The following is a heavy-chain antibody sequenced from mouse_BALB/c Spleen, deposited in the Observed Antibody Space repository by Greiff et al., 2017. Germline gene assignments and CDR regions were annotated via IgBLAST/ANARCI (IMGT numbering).Heavy chain of an antibody. CDR2: IYPGSGST. CDR3: ARSGPPYAMDY. J-gene: IGHJ4*01. Sequence: QVHVKQSGAELVKPGTSVKLSCKASGYNFTSYWINWVKLRPGQGLEWIGDIYPGSGSTNYNEKFKSKATLTVDTSSSTAYMQLSSLASEDSALYYCARSGPPYAMDYWGQGTSVTVSS. CDR1: GYNFTSYW. V-gene: IGHV1-55*01.